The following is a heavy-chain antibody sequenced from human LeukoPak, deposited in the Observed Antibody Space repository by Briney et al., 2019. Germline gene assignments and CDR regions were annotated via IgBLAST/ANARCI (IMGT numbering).Heavy chain of an antibody. D-gene: IGHD1-26*01. Sequence: GGSLRLSCAASGFTFSNYWMHWARQAPGKGLVWVSRINSDGSSTTYADSLKGRFTISRDNAKNTVYLQMNSLRAEDTAVYYCARGSVGPDCWGQGTLVTVSS. V-gene: IGHV3-74*01. CDR1: GFTFSNYW. CDR3: ARGSVGPDC. CDR2: INSDGSST. J-gene: IGHJ4*02.